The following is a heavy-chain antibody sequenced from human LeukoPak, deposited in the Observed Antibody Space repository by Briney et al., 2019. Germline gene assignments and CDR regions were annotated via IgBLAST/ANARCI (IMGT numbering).Heavy chain of an antibody. CDR3: ARDRYGDYDFDY. J-gene: IGHJ4*02. V-gene: IGHV3-21*01. CDR2: ISSSSSYI. CDR1: GFTFSSYE. D-gene: IGHD4-17*01. Sequence: SGGSLRLSCAASGFTFSSYEMNWVRQAPGKWLEWVSSISSSSSYIYYADSVKGRFTISRDNAKNSLYLQMNSLRAEATAVYYCARDRYGDYDFDYWGQGTLVTVSS.